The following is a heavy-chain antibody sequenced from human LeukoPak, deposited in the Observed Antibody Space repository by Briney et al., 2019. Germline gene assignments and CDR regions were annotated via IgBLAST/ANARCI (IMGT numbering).Heavy chain of an antibody. J-gene: IGHJ4*02. Sequence: GGSLTLSCAASGFTLSSFKMTWVRQAPGKALEWVASISPSSSYISYADSLKGRVTVSRDNTKNSVFLKMSSLRAEDRAVYYCARDLTGGEYFDYWGQGTLFSVSS. V-gene: IGHV3-21*01. CDR3: ARDLTGGEYFDY. D-gene: IGHD3-16*01. CDR2: ISPSSSYI. CDR1: GFTLSSFK.